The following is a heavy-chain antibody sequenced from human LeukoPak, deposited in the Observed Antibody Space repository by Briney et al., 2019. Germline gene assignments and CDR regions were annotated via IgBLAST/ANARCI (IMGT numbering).Heavy chain of an antibody. Sequence: PSETLSLTXSVSGGSISSGSYYWSWIRQPAGKGLEWIGRIYNSGSTNYNPSLESRVAISVDTSKNQFSLKLSSVTATDTAVYYCARGTRGVTGAPSDFWGQGTLVTVSS. CDR2: IYNSGST. J-gene: IGHJ4*02. D-gene: IGHD1-20*01. CDR1: GGSISSGSYY. CDR3: ARGTRGVTGAPSDF. V-gene: IGHV4-61*02.